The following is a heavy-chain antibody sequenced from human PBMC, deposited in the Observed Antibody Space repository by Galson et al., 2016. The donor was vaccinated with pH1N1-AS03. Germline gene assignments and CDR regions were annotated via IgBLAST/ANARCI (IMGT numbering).Heavy chain of an antibody. V-gene: IGHV4-59*08. CDR1: GGSISSYY. Sequence: ETLSLTCTVSGGSISSYYWSWIRQPPGKGLEWIGYIYYSGTPDCTPFPDSRVTPAVDTSKNQFSLTLTSVTAADTAVYYCARHLRQGRGVFEIWGQGITVTVS. CDR2: IYYSGTP. D-gene: IGHD2-8*01. CDR3: ARHLRQGRGVFEI. J-gene: IGHJ3*02.